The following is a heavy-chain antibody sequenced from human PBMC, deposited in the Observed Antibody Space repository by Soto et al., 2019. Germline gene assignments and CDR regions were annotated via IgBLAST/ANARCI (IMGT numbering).Heavy chain of an antibody. V-gene: IGHV3-30-3*01. CDR2: ISYDGSNK. CDR1: GFTFSSYA. D-gene: IGHD5-12*01. J-gene: IGHJ4*02. CDR3: ARRVGGYDPGPIDY. Sequence: QVQLVESGGGVVQPGRSLRLSCAASGFTFSSYAMHWVRQAPGKGLEWVAVISYDGSNKYYADSVKGRFTISRDNSKNTLYLQMNSLRAEDTAVYYCARRVGGYDPGPIDYWGQGTLVTVSS.